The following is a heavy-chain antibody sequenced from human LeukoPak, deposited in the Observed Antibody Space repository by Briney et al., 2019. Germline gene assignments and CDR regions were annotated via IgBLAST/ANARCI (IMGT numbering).Heavy chain of an antibody. V-gene: IGHV4-59*11. J-gene: IGHJ4*02. CDR3: ARGGVAAKYYFDY. Sequence: PSETLSLTCTVSGGSICPLYWSWIRQPPGKGLEFIGCIYYSGTTNYNPSLKSRVTLSVDTSKNQFSLKLSSVTAADTAVYYCARGGVAAKYYFDYWGQGTLVTVSS. D-gene: IGHD3-10*01. CDR2: IYYSGTT. CDR1: GGSICPLY.